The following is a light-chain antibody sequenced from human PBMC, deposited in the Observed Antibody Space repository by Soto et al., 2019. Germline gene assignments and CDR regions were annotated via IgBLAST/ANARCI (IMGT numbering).Light chain of an antibody. Sequence: EIVLTQSPGTLSLSPGERATLSCRASQSVSSSYLAWYQQKPGQAPRLLIYGASSRATGIPDRFSGSGSGTDFTLTISRLEPEDFAVYYCQQYGSSRTXTFGQGNKWIS. V-gene: IGKV3-20*01. J-gene: IGKJ1*01. CDR3: QQYGSSRTXT. CDR2: GAS. CDR1: QSVSSSY.